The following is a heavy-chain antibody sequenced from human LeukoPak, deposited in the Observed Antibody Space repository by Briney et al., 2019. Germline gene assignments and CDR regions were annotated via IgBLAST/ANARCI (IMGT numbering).Heavy chain of an antibody. J-gene: IGHJ3*02. CDR1: SGSFRTYY. CDR3: VKSNSRYQPWTLDI. D-gene: IGHD2-2*01. V-gene: IGHV4-59*01. Sequence: SETLSLTCTVSSGSFRTYYWSWIRQPPGKGLEGIGYIFYNEGTSYNPSLKSRVTISVDTSNNQLSLKVNSVTAADTAMYYCVKSNSRYQPWTLDIWGRGTMVAVSS. CDR2: IFYNEGT.